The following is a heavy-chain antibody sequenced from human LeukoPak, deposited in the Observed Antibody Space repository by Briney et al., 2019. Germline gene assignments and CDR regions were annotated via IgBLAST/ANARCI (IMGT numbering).Heavy chain of an antibody. J-gene: IGHJ4*02. D-gene: IGHD6-13*01. V-gene: IGHV3-66*01. CDR3: ARAGPSSSWHQFDY. Sequence: GGSLRLSCAASGFTVGSNYMSWVRQAPGKGLEWLSVIYSDGNTYFADSVKGRFSISRDNPKNMLYLHMNSLRGDDTAVYYCARAGPSSSWHQFDYWGQGTLVTVSS. CDR2: IYSDGNT. CDR1: GFTVGSNY.